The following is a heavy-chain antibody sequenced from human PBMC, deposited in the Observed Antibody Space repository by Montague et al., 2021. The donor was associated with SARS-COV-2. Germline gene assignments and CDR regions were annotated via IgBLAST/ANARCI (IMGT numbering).Heavy chain of an antibody. J-gene: IGHJ6*02. D-gene: IGHD5-12*01. CDR2: TYYRSKWYN. CDR3: ARQPLGYDFVYYYGMDV. CDR1: GDSVSSNSAA. Sequence: CAISGDSVSSNSAAWNWIRQSPSKGLEWLGRTYYRSKWYNDYAVSVKSRITINPDTSKNQFSLQLNSVTPEDTAVYYCARQPLGYDFVYYYGMDVWGQGTTVTVSS. V-gene: IGHV6-1*01.